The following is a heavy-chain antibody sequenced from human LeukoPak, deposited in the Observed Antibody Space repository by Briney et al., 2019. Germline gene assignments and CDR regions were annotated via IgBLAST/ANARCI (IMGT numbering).Heavy chain of an antibody. CDR1: GLTFSGYW. Sequence: GGYLRRYCAASGLTFSGYWMSWVRQAPGKGLEWVANINQGASEKYYVDSVRGRFTISRDDAKKSVTLQMNSLRVDDTAVYYCASDGGPFDHWGQGILVTVSS. CDR3: ASDGGPFDH. V-gene: IGHV3-7*01. CDR2: INQGASEK. D-gene: IGHD3-3*01. J-gene: IGHJ4*02.